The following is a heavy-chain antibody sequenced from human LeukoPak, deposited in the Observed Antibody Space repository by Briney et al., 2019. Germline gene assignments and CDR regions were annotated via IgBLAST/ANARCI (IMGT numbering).Heavy chain of an antibody. J-gene: IGHJ4*02. CDR2: ISYDGSNK. CDR1: GFTFDSYA. V-gene: IGHV3-30*04. CDR3: ARVPYYYDSSGLPGDY. D-gene: IGHD3-22*01. Sequence: GGSLRLSCAASGFTFDSYAMHWVRQAQGKGLEWVAVISYDGSNKYHADSVKGRFTISRDNSKNTLYLQMNSLRAEDTAVYYCARVPYYYDSSGLPGDYWGQGTLVTVSS.